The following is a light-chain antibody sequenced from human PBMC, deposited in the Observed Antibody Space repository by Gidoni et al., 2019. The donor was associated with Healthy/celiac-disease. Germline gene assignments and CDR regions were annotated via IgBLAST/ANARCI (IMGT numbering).Light chain of an antibody. CDR3: SSYTSSSTRV. V-gene: IGLV2-14*01. J-gene: IGLJ3*02. CDR2: EVS. Sequence: QPALTQPASVSGSPGQSITISCTGTSSDVGGYNYVSWYQQPPGKAPKLMIYEVSNRPSGVSNRFSGSKSGNTASLTISGLQAEDEADYYCSSYTSSSTRVFGGGTKLTVL. CDR1: SSDVGGYNY.